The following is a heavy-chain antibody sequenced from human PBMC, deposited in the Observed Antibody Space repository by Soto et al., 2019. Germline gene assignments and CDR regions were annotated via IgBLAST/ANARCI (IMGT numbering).Heavy chain of an antibody. V-gene: IGHV3-30*04. CDR3: TIEGPSSLTSSFDY. CDR1: EVILTNYA. D-gene: IGHD2-2*01. Sequence: GGSLRLSCVGSEVILTNYAMHWVRQAPGKGLEWVAVFSSDGSPKYYADSVEGRFTISRDSSKNTLYLQMNSLRPEDTAVYYCTIEGPSSLTSSFDYWGQGTLVTVSS. J-gene: IGHJ4*02. CDR2: FSSDGSPK.